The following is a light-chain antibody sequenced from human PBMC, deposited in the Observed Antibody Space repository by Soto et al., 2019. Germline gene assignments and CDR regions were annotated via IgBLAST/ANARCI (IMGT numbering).Light chain of an antibody. Sequence: EIVLTQSPGTLSLSPGDRATLSCRASQSLSVSYIAWYQQKPGQAPRLLIYSTSTRAAGIPDRFTGRGSGTHFTLAISRLEPEDFAVYYCHQFGDSPRTFGQGTKVEIK. CDR2: STS. CDR1: QSLSVSY. CDR3: HQFGDSPRT. V-gene: IGKV3-20*01. J-gene: IGKJ1*01.